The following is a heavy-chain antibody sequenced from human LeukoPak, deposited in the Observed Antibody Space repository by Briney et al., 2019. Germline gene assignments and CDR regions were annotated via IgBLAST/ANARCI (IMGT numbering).Heavy chain of an antibody. CDR1: GYTFTSYG. D-gene: IGHD3-3*01. J-gene: IGHJ4*02. CDR2: INAGNGNT. CDR3: ARTGYDFWSGPILLYFDY. V-gene: IGHV1-3*01. Sequence: ASVKVSCKASGYTFTSYGISWVRQAPGQRLEWMGWINAGNGNTKYSQKFQGRVTITRDTSASTAYMELSSLRSEDTAVYYCARTGYDFWSGPILLYFDYWGQGTTVTVSS.